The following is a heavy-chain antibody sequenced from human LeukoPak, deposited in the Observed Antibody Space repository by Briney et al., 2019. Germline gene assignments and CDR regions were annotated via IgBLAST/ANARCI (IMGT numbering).Heavy chain of an antibody. Sequence: SGGSLRLSCAASGFTFSDYYMSWIRQAPGKGLEWVSYISSSGSTIYYADSVKGRFTISRDNAKKSLFLQMNSLRADDTAVYYCARPSVLGPNTDYWGQGTLVTVSS. CDR3: ARPSVLGPNTDY. CDR2: ISSSGSTI. V-gene: IGHV3-11*04. CDR1: GFTFSDYY. J-gene: IGHJ4*02. D-gene: IGHD4/OR15-4a*01.